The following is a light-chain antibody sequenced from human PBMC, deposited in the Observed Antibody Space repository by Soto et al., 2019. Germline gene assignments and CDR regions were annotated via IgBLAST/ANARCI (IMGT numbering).Light chain of an antibody. Sequence: QSVLTQPRSVSGSPGQSVTISCTATGSDVGDSSHVSWYQLHPGKAPKLMIYEVNNRPSGVPDRFSGPKSGSTASLTISGLQAEDEAEYYCCLSPGSLTWLFGGGTKRTVL. J-gene: IGLJ3*02. CDR3: CLSPGSLTWL. CDR1: GSDVGDSSH. V-gene: IGLV2-11*01. CDR2: EVN.